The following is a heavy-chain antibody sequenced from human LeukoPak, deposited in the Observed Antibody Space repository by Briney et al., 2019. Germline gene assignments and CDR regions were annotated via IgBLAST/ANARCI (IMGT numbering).Heavy chain of an antibody. CDR3: SRNILFAFDS. CDR1: GLTVSSSY. J-gene: IGHJ3*02. CDR2: IYNDGST. Sequence: GGSLRLSCAASGLTVSSSYMSWVRQAPGKGLEWVSIIYNDGSTSYADSMEGRFTISTDNSKNTLYLQVNSLRAEGEAMYYCSRNILFAFDSWGQGTMVTVSS. V-gene: IGHV3-53*01.